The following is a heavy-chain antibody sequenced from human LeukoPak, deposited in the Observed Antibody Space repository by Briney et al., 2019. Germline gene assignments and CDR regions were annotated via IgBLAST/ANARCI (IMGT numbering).Heavy chain of an antibody. CDR3: AKEIDTLGTNAFDI. CDR1: GFSFDDYP. D-gene: IGHD2-15*01. CDR2: INEDGGKT. J-gene: IGHJ3*02. Sequence: GGSLRLSCAASGFSFDDYPMHWVRQAPGKGLEWVSLINEDGGKTFYADSVRGRFTISKDNSKNSLYLQMNSLRTEDTALYYCAKEIDTLGTNAFDIWGQGTIVTVSS. V-gene: IGHV3-43*02.